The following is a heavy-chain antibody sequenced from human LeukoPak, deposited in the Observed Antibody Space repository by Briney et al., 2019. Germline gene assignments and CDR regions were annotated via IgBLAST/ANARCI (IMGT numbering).Heavy chain of an antibody. CDR3: VRSLRSADF. Sequence: GWSLRISCEASGFTFSNYWMHWVRQPPGKGLMWVSQISTDGSQTFYADSVKGRFTISRDNAQNTLFLQMDSLRPEDTAVYYCVRSLRSADFWGQGTLVTVSS. CDR1: GFTFSNYW. V-gene: IGHV3-74*01. CDR2: ISTDGSQT. J-gene: IGHJ4*02.